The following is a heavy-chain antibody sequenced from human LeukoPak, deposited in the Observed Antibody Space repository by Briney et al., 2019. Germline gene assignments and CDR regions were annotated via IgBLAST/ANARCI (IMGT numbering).Heavy chain of an antibody. J-gene: IGHJ3*02. D-gene: IGHD1-26*01. V-gene: IGHV3-21*01. CDR2: ISSSSSYI. CDR1: GFTFSSYS. Sequence: GGSLRLSCAASGFTFSSYSMNWVRQAPGKGLEWVSSISSSSSYIYYADSVKGRFTISRDNAKNSLYLQMNSLRAEDTAVYYCARDGAIVGASPPVDAFDISGQGTMVTVSS. CDR3: ARDGAIVGASPPVDAFDI.